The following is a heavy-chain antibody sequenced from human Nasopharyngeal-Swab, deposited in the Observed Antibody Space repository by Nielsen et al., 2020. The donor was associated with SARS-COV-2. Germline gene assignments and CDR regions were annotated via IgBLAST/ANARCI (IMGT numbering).Heavy chain of an antibody. CDR2: ISAYNGNT. D-gene: IGHD3-3*01. J-gene: IGHJ4*02. V-gene: IGHV1-18*01. Sequence: ASVKVSCKASGYTFTSYGISWVRQAPAQGLEWMGWISAYNGNTNYAQKLQGRVTMTTDTSTSTAYMELRSLRSDDTAVYYCAGESLYYDFWSGYEIPYYFDYWGQGTLVTVSS. CDR3: AGESLYYDFWSGYEIPYYFDY. CDR1: GYTFTSYG.